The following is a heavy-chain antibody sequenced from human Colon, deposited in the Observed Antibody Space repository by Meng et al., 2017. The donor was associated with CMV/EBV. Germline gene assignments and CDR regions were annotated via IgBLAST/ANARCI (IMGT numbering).Heavy chain of an antibody. V-gene: IGHV3-30*02. CDR2: ITYDGSAT. J-gene: IGHJ1*01. CDR1: GFIFSNSG. CDR3: AKDGGGPARSFEF. D-gene: IGHD2-2*01. Sequence: SCAASGFIFSNSGLHWVRQAPGKGLEWVAFITYDGSATKYVDSVKGRSTISRDNSKNMVFLEINSLRYEDSAVYYCAKDGGGPARSFEFWGQGTLVTVSS.